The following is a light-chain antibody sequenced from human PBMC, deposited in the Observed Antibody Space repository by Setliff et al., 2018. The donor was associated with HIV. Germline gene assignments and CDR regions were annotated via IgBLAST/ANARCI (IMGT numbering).Light chain of an antibody. J-gene: IGKJ2*01. CDR2: KPS. Sequence: DIQMTQSPSTLSASVGDRVTITCRGSQSIRSWLAWYQLKQGKSPKVLIYKPSNLESGVPSRFSGSGSGTEFTLSISSLQPDDFATYYCQQYNRYPYTFGQGTKLDIK. V-gene: IGKV1-5*03. CDR1: QSIRSW. CDR3: QQYNRYPYT.